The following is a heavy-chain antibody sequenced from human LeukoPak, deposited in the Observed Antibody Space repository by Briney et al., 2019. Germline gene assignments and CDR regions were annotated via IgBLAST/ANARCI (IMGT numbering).Heavy chain of an antibody. Sequence: PGGSLRLSCAASGFTFSSYAMSWVRQAPGKGLEWVSAISGSGGSTYYADSVKGRFTISRDNSKNTLYLQMNSLRAEDTAVYYCAKDSIAAAGAAWVGGYYYGMDVWGQGTTVTVSS. CDR3: AKDSIAAAGAAWVGGYYYGMDV. D-gene: IGHD6-13*01. CDR2: ISGSGGST. V-gene: IGHV3-23*01. J-gene: IGHJ6*02. CDR1: GFTFSSYA.